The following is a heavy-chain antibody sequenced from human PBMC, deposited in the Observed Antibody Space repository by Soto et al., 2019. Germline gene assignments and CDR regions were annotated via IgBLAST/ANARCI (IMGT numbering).Heavy chain of an antibody. Sequence: ASVKVSCKASGGTFSSYAISWVRQAPGQGLEWMGGIIPIFGTANYAQKFQGRVTITADESTSTAYMELSSLRSEDTAVYYCARETFGYSSSVKNWLDPWGQGTLVTVSS. CDR2: IIPIFGTA. CDR3: ARETFGYSSSVKNWLDP. D-gene: IGHD6-6*01. V-gene: IGHV1-69*13. CDR1: GGTFSSYA. J-gene: IGHJ5*02.